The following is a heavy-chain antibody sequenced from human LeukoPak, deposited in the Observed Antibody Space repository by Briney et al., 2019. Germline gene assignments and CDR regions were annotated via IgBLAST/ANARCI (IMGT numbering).Heavy chain of an antibody. CDR1: GGTFSSYA. D-gene: IGHD6-19*01. Sequence: AAVKVSCKASGGTFSSYAISWVRQAPGQGLEWMGWISAYNGNTNYAQKLQGRVTMTTDTSTSTAYMELRSLRSDDTAVYYCARDSVGVAGTLDWGQGTLVTVSS. V-gene: IGHV1-18*01. J-gene: IGHJ4*02. CDR3: ARDSVGVAGTLD. CDR2: ISAYNGNT.